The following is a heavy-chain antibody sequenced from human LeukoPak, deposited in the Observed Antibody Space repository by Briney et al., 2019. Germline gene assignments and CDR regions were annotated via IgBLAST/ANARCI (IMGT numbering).Heavy chain of an antibody. Sequence: GGSLKLSCAASGFTFSSYDMYWVRQATGQGLEWVSGIGTGGDPSYPGSVKGRFTISRENGKNSLYLQMKSLRAGDTAVYYCARSGSYSTGFDYWGQGTLVTVSS. V-gene: IGHV3-13*05. D-gene: IGHD1-26*01. CDR3: ARSGSYSTGFDY. J-gene: IGHJ4*02. CDR2: IGTGGDP. CDR1: GFTFSSYD.